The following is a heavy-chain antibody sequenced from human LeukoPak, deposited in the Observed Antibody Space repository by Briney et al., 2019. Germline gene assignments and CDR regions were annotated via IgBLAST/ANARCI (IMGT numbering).Heavy chain of an antibody. CDR3: ARDISGGSLRFDP. CDR1: GFTFSSYS. CDR2: ISSSSSYI. V-gene: IGHV3-21*01. D-gene: IGHD2-15*01. Sequence: GGSLRLSCAASGFTFSSYSMNWVRQAPGKGLEWASSISSSSSYIYYADSVKGRFTISRDNAKNSLYLQMNSLRAEDTAVYYCARDISGGSLRFDPWGQGTLVTVSS. J-gene: IGHJ5*02.